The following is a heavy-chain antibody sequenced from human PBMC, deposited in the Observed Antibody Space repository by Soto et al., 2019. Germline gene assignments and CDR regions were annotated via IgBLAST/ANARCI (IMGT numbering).Heavy chain of an antibody. CDR2: INHSGST. V-gene: IGHV4-34*01. CDR3: ARHTRSMGPAAIDY. J-gene: IGHJ4*02. D-gene: IGHD2-2*01. Sequence: LSLTCAGYGGSFSGYYWRWIRQPPGKGLGWSGEINHSGSTNYNPSLKSRGTISVDTSKNQFSLKLSSVTAADTAVYYCARHTRSMGPAAIDYWGQGTLVTVSS. CDR1: GGSFSGYY.